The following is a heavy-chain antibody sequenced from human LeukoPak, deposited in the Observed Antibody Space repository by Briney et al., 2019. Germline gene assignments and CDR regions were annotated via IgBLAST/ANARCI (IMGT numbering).Heavy chain of an antibody. Sequence: SETLSLTCTVSGGSISSYYWSWIRQPPGKGLEWIGYIYYSGSTNYNPSLKSRVTISVDTSKNQFSLKLTSVTAADTAVYYCARHFNDYGDYPYFDYWGQGTLVTVSS. CDR2: IYYSGST. V-gene: IGHV4-59*08. D-gene: IGHD4-17*01. CDR1: GGSISSYY. J-gene: IGHJ4*02. CDR3: ARHFNDYGDYPYFDY.